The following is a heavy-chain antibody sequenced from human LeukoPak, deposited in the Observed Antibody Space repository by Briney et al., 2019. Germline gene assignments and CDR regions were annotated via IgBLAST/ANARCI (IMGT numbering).Heavy chain of an antibody. J-gene: IGHJ4*02. V-gene: IGHV4-39*07. D-gene: IGHD3-22*01. CDR2: IHYSGNT. Sequence: PSETLSLTCTVSGGSISGNNYYWGWIRQPPGKGLELIGTIHYSGNTHYNSSLKGRVTISVDTSKNQFSLKLSSVTAADTAVYYCTRGRAYYDSTGYYYWGRGILVTVSS. CDR1: GGSISGNNYY. CDR3: TRGRAYYDSTGYYY.